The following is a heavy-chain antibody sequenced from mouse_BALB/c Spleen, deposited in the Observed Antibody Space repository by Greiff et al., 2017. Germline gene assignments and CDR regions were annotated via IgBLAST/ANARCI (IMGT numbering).Heavy chain of an antibody. CDR3: AQFITTARGAMDY. CDR1: GYSITSGYY. D-gene: IGHD1-2*01. Sequence: EVQLQQSGPGLVKPSQSLSLTCSVTGYSITSGYYWNWIRQFPGNKLEWMGYISYDGSNNYNPSLKNRISITRDTSKNQFFLKLNSVTTEDTATYYCAQFITTARGAMDYWGQGTSVTVSS. V-gene: IGHV3-6*02. CDR2: ISYDGSN. J-gene: IGHJ4*01.